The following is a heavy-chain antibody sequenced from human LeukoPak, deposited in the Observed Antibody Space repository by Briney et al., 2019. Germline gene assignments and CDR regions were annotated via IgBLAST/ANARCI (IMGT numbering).Heavy chain of an antibody. CDR2: INHSGST. D-gene: IGHD3-3*01. J-gene: IGHJ5*02. CDR3: ARGFGDYDFWSGYQNWFDP. CDR1: GGSFSGYY. Sequence: SETLSLTCAVYGGSFSGYYWSWIRQPPGKGLEWIGEINHSGSTNYNPSLKSRVTISVDTSKNQFSLKPSSVTAADTAVYYCARGFGDYDFWSGYQNWFDPWGQGTLVTVSS. V-gene: IGHV4-34*01.